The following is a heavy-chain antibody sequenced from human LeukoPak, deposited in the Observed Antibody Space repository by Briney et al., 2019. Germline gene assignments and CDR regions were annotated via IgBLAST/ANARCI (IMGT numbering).Heavy chain of an antibody. CDR1: GGTFSSYA. V-gene: IGHV1-69*13. Sequence: SVKVSCKASGGTFSSYAISWVRQAPGQGLEWMGGIIPIFGTANYAQKFQGRVTITADESTSTAYMELSSLRSEDTAVYYCARDLLGYCSSTSCPRTGDGMDVWGRGTTVTVSS. CDR3: ARDLLGYCSSTSCPRTGDGMDV. D-gene: IGHD2-2*01. CDR2: IIPIFGTA. J-gene: IGHJ6*04.